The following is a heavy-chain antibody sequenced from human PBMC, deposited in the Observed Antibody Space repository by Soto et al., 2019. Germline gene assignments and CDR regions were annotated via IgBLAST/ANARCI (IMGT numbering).Heavy chain of an antibody. CDR2: ISYDGSNK. V-gene: IGHV3-30*03. CDR3: VRGNYEKSIDY. Sequence: PGGSLRLSCAASGFTFSTYGMHWVRQAPGKELEWVAVISYDGSNKYYADSVKGRFTISRDNAKNSLFLQMNSLRAEDSGIYFCVRGNYEKSIDYWGQGTRVTVSS. J-gene: IGHJ4*02. CDR1: GFTFSTYG. D-gene: IGHD3-16*01.